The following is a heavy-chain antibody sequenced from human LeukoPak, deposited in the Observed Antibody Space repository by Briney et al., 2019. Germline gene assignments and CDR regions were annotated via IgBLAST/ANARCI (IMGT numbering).Heavy chain of an antibody. Sequence: GGSLRHSCAASGFTFSSYWMSWVRQAPGKGLEWVANIKQDGSEKYYVDSVKGRFTISRDNAKNSLYLQMNSLRAEDTAVYYCARDIVVVPAAIIYWGQGTLVTVSS. CDR1: GFTFSSYW. D-gene: IGHD2-2*02. J-gene: IGHJ4*02. V-gene: IGHV3-7*01. CDR2: IKQDGSEK. CDR3: ARDIVVVPAAIIY.